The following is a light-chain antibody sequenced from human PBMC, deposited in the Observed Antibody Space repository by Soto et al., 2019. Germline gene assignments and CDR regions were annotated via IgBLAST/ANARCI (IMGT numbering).Light chain of an antibody. CDR3: QQRSNWPPTWT. CDR1: QSVSTY. CDR2: DAS. J-gene: IGKJ1*01. V-gene: IGKV3-11*01. Sequence: EILLTQSPATLSLSPGERATLSCRASQSVSTYLAWYQQKPGQAPRLLIYDASKRATGIPVRFSGSGSGTDFTLTITSLEPEDFGVYYCQQRSNWPPTWTFGQGTKVDIK.